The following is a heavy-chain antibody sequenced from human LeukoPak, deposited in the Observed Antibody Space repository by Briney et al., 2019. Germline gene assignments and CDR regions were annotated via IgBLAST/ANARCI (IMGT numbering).Heavy chain of an antibody. CDR3: ARGDCSSTSCYASHYYYYYGMDV. Sequence: ASVKVSCKASGYTFTSYYMHWVRHAPGQGLEWMGIINPSGGSTSYAQKFQGRVTMTRDTSTSTVYMELSSLRYEDTAVYYCARGDCSSTSCYASHYYYYYGMDVWGQGTTVTVSS. D-gene: IGHD2-2*01. CDR1: GYTFTSYY. CDR2: INPSGGST. J-gene: IGHJ6*01. V-gene: IGHV1-46*01.